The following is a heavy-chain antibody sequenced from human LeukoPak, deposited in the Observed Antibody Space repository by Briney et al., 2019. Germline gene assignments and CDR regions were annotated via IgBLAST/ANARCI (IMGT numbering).Heavy chain of an antibody. CDR2: ISGSGDST. D-gene: IGHD3-10*01. Sequence: PGGSLRLSCAVSGFTFSNYGMSWVRQTPGKGLEWVSAISGSGDSTYYADSVKGRFTISRDNSKNTLYLQMNSLRAEDTAVYYCAKDSDYYYGSGSEFDYWGQGTLVTVSS. V-gene: IGHV3-23*01. CDR1: GFTFSNYG. CDR3: AKDSDYYYGSGSEFDY. J-gene: IGHJ4*02.